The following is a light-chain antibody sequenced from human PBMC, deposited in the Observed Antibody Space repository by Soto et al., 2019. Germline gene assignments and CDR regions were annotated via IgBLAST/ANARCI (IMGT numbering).Light chain of an antibody. CDR3: QQYGGSWT. Sequence: TLSCRTSQSVSSSYLAWYQQKPGQAPRLLIYGASSRATGIPDRLSVSGSGTDFTLTISRLEPEEFAVYYCQQYGGSWTFGQGTKVDIK. CDR1: QSVSSSY. CDR2: GAS. J-gene: IGKJ1*01. V-gene: IGKV3-20*01.